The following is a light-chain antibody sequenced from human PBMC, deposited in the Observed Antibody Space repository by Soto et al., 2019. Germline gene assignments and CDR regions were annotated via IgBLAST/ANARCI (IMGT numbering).Light chain of an antibody. CDR3: SSFTSSSSYV. CDR1: SSYVGSYNS. J-gene: IGLJ1*01. Sequence: QSVLAQPASVSASPGQSIVISCTGTSSYVGSYNSVSWYQQYPGKAPTLMIHDVSDRPSGVSNRFSGSKSGNTASLTISGLQAEDEADYYCSSFTSSSSYVFGSGTKVTVL. V-gene: IGLV2-14*03. CDR2: DVS.